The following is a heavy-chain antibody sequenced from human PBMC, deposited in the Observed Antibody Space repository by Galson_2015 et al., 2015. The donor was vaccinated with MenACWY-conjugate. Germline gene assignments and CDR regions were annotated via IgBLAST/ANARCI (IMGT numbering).Heavy chain of an antibody. CDR1: GFTFSSYA. D-gene: IGHD6-19*01. CDR3: VKDRVRAVAGTCDY. J-gene: IGHJ4*02. CDR2: ISSNGGST. V-gene: IGHV3-64D*06. Sequence: SMRLSCEASGFTFSSYAMNWVRQAPGKGLEYVSAISSNGGSTYYADSVKGRFTISRDNSKNTLYLQMSSLRAEDPAVYYCVKDRVRAVAGTCDYWGQGTLVTVSS.